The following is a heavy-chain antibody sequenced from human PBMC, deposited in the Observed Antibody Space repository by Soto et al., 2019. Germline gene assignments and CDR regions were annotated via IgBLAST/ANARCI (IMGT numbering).Heavy chain of an antibody. CDR2: IYYSGNT. J-gene: IGHJ6*02. Sequence: SETLSLTCTVSGGSISSYYWSWIRQPPGKGLEWIGNIYYSGNTDCNPSLKSRVTISVDTSKNQFSLNLSSVTAADSAVYYCAGQPTAGSFYDLGSYYYYYGMDVSGQGTTVTVSS. CDR1: GGSISSYY. D-gene: IGHD3-16*01. CDR3: AGQPTAGSFYDLGSYYYYYGMDV. V-gene: IGHV4-59*06.